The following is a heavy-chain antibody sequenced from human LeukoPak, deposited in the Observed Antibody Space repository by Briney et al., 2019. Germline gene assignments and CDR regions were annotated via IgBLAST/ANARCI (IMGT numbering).Heavy chain of an antibody. V-gene: IGHV7-4-1*04. J-gene: IGHJ3*02. D-gene: IGHD6-13*01. CDR2: INTNTGNP. CDR3: AKARSSSWLGGDAFDM. Sequence: ASVKVSCKASGGTFSSYAISWVRQAPGQGLEWMGWINTNTGNPTYAQGFTGRFVFSLDTSVRMAYLQISSLKGEDTAVYYCAKARSSSWLGGDAFDMWGQGTMVTVSS. CDR1: GGTFSSYA.